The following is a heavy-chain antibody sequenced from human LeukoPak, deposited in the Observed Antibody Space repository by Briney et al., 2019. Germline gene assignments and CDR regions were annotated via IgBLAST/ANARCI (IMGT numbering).Heavy chain of an antibody. CDR3: AREGLEYSSSEGGYYGMDV. D-gene: IGHD6-6*01. V-gene: IGHV6-1*01. J-gene: IGHJ6*02. CDR1: GDSVSSNSAA. Sequence: SQTLSLTCAISGDSVSSNSAAWNWIRQSPSRGLEWLGRTYYRSKWYNDYAVSVKSRITINPDTSKNQFSLQLNSVTPEATAVYYCAREGLEYSSSEGGYYGMDVWGQGTTVTVSS. CDR2: TYYRSKWYN.